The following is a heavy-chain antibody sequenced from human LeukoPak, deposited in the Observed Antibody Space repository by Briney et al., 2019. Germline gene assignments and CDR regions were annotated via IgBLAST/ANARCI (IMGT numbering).Heavy chain of an antibody. CDR3: ANDYRSGSFHDF. V-gene: IGHV3-64*04. J-gene: IGHJ4*02. CDR1: GFTFSRHA. CDR2: INDNGGIT. D-gene: IGHD3-10*01. Sequence: GGSLRLSCSGAGFTFSRHAMHWVRQAPGKGLEYVSTINDNGGITYYADSVKGRFTISRDNSKNTLYLQMNTLRAEDTAVYYRANDYRSGSFHDFWGQGTLVTVSS.